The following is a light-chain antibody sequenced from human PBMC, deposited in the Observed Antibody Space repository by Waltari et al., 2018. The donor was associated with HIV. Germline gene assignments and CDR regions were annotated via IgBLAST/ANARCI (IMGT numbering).Light chain of an antibody. V-gene: IGKV3-11*01. CDR2: DAS. Sequence: EIVLTQSPATLSLSPGERATLSCRASQSFSNYLAWYQQKPGQAPRLLIFDASNRAAGIAARFSGSGSGTDFTLTISSLEPEDFAVYYCQHRSNRPLFGQGTRLEIK. CDR1: QSFSNY. CDR3: QHRSNRPL. J-gene: IGKJ5*01.